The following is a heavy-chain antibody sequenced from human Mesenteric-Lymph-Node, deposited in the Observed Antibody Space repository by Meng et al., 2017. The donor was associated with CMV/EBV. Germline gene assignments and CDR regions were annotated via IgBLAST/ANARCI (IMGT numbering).Heavy chain of an antibody. V-gene: IGHV4-61*08. D-gene: IGHD2-2*02. Sequence: GSLRLSCTVSGGPGRSAGYYWSWIRQPPGKGLEWIGYIYYSGGINYNPSLKSRVTISVDTSKNQYSLKVTSVTAADTAVYYCARAGYDLVVPAAILDYWGQGTLVTVSS. CDR2: IYYSGGI. J-gene: IGHJ4*02. CDR3: ARAGYDLVVPAAILDY. CDR1: GGPGRSAGYY.